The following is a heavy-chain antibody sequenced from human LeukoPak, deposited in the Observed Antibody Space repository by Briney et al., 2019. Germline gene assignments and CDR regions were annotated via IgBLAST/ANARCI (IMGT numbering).Heavy chain of an antibody. V-gene: IGHV3-33*01. CDR2: IWYDGSNK. Sequence: GGSLRLSCAASGFTFSSYGMHWVRQAPGKGPEWVAVIWYDGSNKYYADSVKGRFTISRDNSKNTLYLQMHSLRAEDTAVYYCTRGDRGYAESLYWGRGTLVTVSS. CDR1: GFTFSSYG. D-gene: IGHD5-12*01. J-gene: IGHJ4*02. CDR3: TRGDRGYAESLY.